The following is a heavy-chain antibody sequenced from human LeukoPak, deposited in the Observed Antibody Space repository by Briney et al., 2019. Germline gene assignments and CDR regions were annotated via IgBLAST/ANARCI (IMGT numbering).Heavy chain of an antibody. J-gene: IGHJ4*02. CDR2: IYYSGST. D-gene: IGHD5-12*01. Sequence: SETLSLTCTVSGGSISSSSYYWGWIRQPPGKGLEWIGSIYYSGSTYYNPSLKSRVTISVDTSKNQFSLKLSSMTAADTAVYYCARGHLGSADYWGQGTLVTVSS. V-gene: IGHV4-39*01. CDR3: ARGHLGSADY. CDR1: GGSISSSSYY.